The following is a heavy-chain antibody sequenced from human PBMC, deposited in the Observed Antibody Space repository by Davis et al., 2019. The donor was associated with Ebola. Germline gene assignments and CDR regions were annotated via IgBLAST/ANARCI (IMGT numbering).Heavy chain of an antibody. V-gene: IGHV1-46*01. CDR2: INPSGGST. D-gene: IGHD2-8*02. CDR3: ARARGGTEYDAFDI. Sequence: ASVKVSCKASGYTFTSYYMHWVRQAPGQGLDWMGIINPSGGSTSYAQKFQGRVSMTRDTSITTTYLEVSSLRSDDTAVYYCARARGGTEYDAFDIWGQGTMVTVSS. J-gene: IGHJ3*02. CDR1: GYTFTSYY.